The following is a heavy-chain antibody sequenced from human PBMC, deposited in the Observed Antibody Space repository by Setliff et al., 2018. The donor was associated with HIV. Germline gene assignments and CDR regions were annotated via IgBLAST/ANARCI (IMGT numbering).Heavy chain of an antibody. V-gene: IGHV4-38-2*02. CDR1: GGSISSYY. CDR3: ARDITEGFFLERASEF. D-gene: IGHD3-3*01. CDR2: IYHTGST. J-gene: IGHJ4*02. Sequence: SETLSLTCTVSGGSISSYYWGWIRQSPGKGLEWIATIYHTGSTYYNPSLKSRVTISVDTSKNQFSLKLSSVTAADTAVYYCARDITEGFFLERASEFWGQGTQVTVSA.